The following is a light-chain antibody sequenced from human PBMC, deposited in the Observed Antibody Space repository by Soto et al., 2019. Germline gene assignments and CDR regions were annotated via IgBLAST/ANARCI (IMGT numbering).Light chain of an antibody. V-gene: IGKV3-15*01. J-gene: IGKJ5*01. CDR3: QQYTNWPPNT. CDR2: GAS. CDR1: QRVYSN. Sequence: ETMMTQSPDTRSCGAWGSATLAVMSSQRVYSNLAWYQQRPGQAPRLLXYGASTRATGVPARFSGRGSGTEFTLTISSLQSEDFAVYYCQQYTNWPPNTFGQGTRLEIK.